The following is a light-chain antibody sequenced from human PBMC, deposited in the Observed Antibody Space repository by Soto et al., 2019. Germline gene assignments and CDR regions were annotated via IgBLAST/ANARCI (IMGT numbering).Light chain of an antibody. Sequence: QAVVTQPPSASGSPGQSVTISCTGTSSDVGGYNYVSWYQQHPGKAPKLMIYEVSKRPSGVPDRFSGSKSGNTGSLTVSGFQAEDEADYYCSSYEGPKNVVFGGGTKLTVL. CDR3: SSYEGPKNVV. V-gene: IGLV2-8*01. J-gene: IGLJ2*01. CDR1: SSDVGGYNY. CDR2: EVS.